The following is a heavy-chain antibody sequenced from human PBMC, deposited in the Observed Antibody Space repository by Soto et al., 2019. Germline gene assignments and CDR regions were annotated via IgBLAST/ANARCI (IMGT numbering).Heavy chain of an antibody. CDR2: ISYDGSNK. D-gene: IGHD1-26*01. Sequence: GGSLRLSCAASGFTFSSYGMHWVRQAPGKGLEWVAVISYDGSNKYYADSVKGRFTISRDNSKNTLYLQMNSLRAEDTAVYYCAKDRRVGATSGGYYYYGMDVWGQGTTVTVSS. V-gene: IGHV3-30*18. J-gene: IGHJ6*02. CDR3: AKDRRVGATSGGYYYYGMDV. CDR1: GFTFSSYG.